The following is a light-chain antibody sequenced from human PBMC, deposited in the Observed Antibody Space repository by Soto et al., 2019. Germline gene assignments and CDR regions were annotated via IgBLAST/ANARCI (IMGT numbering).Light chain of an antibody. V-gene: IGLV1-51*01. J-gene: IGLJ2*01. CDR1: SSNIGDNF. CDR3: GTWDSSLNGYVV. Sequence: QSVLTQPPSVSAAPGQKVTISCSGSSSNIGDNFVSWYQHLPGTAPKLLIYDNYKRPSGIPDRFSGSKAGTSATLDITGLQTGDEDDYYCGTWDSSLNGYVVFGGGTKLTVL. CDR2: DNY.